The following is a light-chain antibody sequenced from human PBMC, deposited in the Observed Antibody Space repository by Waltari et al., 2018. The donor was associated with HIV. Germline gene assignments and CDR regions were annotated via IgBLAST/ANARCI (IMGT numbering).Light chain of an antibody. CDR3: GTWDSSLSTVV. V-gene: IGLV1-51*01. CDR2: DNN. CDR1: SSNIGSNY. J-gene: IGLJ2*01. Sequence: QSVLTQPPSVSAAPGQRVTISCSGSSSNIGSNYVSWYQQLPGTAPKLLIFDNNKRPSGIPDRFAGSKAGPSATLGISGLQTGDEADYYCGTWDSSLSTVVFGGGTKLTVL.